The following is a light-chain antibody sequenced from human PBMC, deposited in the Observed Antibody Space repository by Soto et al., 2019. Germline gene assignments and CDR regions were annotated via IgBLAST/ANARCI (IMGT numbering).Light chain of an antibody. J-gene: IGKJ1*01. Sequence: DIQMTQSPSTLSASVGDRVPITCRATQNINSWLAWYQQKPGKAPKLLNYKASSLESGVTSRFSGSGSGAEFTLSISRLQPDDFATYYCQQDDSYGTFGQGTKVEIK. CDR2: KAS. V-gene: IGKV1-5*03. CDR1: QNINSW. CDR3: QQDDSYGT.